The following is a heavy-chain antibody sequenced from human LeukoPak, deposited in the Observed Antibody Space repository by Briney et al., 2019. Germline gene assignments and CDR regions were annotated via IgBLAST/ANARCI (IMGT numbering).Heavy chain of an antibody. D-gene: IGHD1-26*01. CDR3: ARDGIVGATYYYYYMDV. V-gene: IGHV1-46*01. CDR1: GYTFTGYY. Sequence: ASVKVSCKASGYTFTGYYMHWVRQAPGQGLEWMGWINPSGGSTSYAQKFQGRVTMTRDMSTSTVYMELSSLRSEDTAVYYCARDGIVGATYYYYYMDVWGKGTTVTVSS. J-gene: IGHJ6*03. CDR2: INPSGGST.